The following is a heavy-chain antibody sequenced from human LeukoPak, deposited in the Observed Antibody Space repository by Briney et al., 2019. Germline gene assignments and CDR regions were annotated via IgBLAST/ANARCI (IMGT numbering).Heavy chain of an antibody. V-gene: IGHV3-74*01. CDR1: GNYW. Sequence: GGSLRLSCAASGNYWMHWVRQAPGKGLVWVSHINSDGSWTSYADSVKGRFTISKDNAKNTVYLQMNNVRAEDTAVYYCVSFYETYWGRGTLVTVSS. J-gene: IGHJ4*02. D-gene: IGHD2/OR15-2a*01. CDR2: INSDGSWT. CDR3: VSFYETY.